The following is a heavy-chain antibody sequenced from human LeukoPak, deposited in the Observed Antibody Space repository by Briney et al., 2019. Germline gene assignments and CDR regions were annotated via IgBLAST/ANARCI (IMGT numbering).Heavy chain of an antibody. Sequence: GGSLRLSCAASGFTFSSYWMTWVRQAPGKGLEWVANIKEDGSEKYYVDSVKGRFTISIDNAKHSLYLQMNSLRAEHTAVYYCASEEEYCTNRVCLIDYYYYHMDLWGKGTTVTVPS. D-gene: IGHD2-8*01. J-gene: IGHJ6*03. CDR3: ASEEEYCTNRVCLIDYYYYHMDL. CDR1: GFTFSSYW. V-gene: IGHV3-7*01. CDR2: IKEDGSEK.